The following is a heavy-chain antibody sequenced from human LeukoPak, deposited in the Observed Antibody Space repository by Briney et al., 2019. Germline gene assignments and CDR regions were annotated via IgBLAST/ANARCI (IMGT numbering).Heavy chain of an antibody. V-gene: IGHV1-18*01. CDR3: AREMATTPGGEY. CDR1: GYTFTNYG. D-gene: IGHD5-24*01. CDR2: ISAYNGNT. Sequence: ASVKVSCXASGYTFTNYGISWVRQAPGQGLEWMAWISAYNGNTNYAQKLQGRVTMTTDTSTSTAYMELRSLRSDGTAVYYCAREMATTPGGEYWGQGTLVTVSS. J-gene: IGHJ4*02.